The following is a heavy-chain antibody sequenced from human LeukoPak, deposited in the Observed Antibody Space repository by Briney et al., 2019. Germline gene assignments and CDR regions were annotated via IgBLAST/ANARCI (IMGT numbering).Heavy chain of an antibody. CDR1: GFTFSSYA. D-gene: IGHD4-17*01. J-gene: IGHJ1*01. Sequence: GGSLRLSCAASGFTFSSYAMSWVRQAPGKGLEWVSAIGGSGGSTYYADSVKGRFTISRDNPKKTLYLQMDSLRAEDTAVFYCAKEIYGDPTGGRFQHWGQGTLVTVSS. CDR2: IGGSGGST. V-gene: IGHV3-23*01. CDR3: AKEIYGDPTGGRFQH.